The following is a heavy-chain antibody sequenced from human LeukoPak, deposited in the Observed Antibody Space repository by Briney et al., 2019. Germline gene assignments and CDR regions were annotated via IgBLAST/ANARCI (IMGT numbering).Heavy chain of an antibody. Sequence: SETLSLTCAVSGGSISSSTWWTWVRQPPGKGLEWIGEIYHSGSTNYNPSLKSRVTISVDKSKNQFSLNLSSVTAADTAVYYCTRRAGTDSNGAFDIWGQGTMVTVSP. CDR3: TRRAGTDSNGAFDI. CDR1: GGSISSSTW. V-gene: IGHV4-4*02. CDR2: IYHSGST. J-gene: IGHJ3*02. D-gene: IGHD6-19*01.